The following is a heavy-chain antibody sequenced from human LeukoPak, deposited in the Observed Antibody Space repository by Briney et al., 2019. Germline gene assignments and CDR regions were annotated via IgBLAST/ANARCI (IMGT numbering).Heavy chain of an antibody. CDR1: GGSISSGDYY. J-gene: IGHJ4*02. CDR3: ARDRSSTTGGLFDY. D-gene: IGHD2-2*01. CDR2: IYYSGST. V-gene: IGHV4-30-4*08. Sequence: SETLSLTCTVSGGSISSGDYYWSWIRQPPGKGLEWVGYIYYSGSTYYNPSLKSRVTISVDTSKNQFSLKLSSVTAADTAVYYCARDRSSTTGGLFDYWGQGTLVTVSS.